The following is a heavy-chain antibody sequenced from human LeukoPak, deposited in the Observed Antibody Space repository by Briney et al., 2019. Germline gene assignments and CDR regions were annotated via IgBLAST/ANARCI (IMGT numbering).Heavy chain of an antibody. J-gene: IGHJ4*02. V-gene: IGHV3-23*01. CDR2: INDNGSTR. CDR1: GFTFSSYA. Sequence: PGGSLRLSCGASGFTFSSYAMSWVRQAPGKGLEWVSGINDNGSTRFYAASVKGRFTSSRGNPKNTLYLQMNGLRVEDTAVYYCAKDMQTWPRFPDYWGQGTLVTVSS. CDR3: AKDMQTWPRFPDY. D-gene: IGHD5-12*01.